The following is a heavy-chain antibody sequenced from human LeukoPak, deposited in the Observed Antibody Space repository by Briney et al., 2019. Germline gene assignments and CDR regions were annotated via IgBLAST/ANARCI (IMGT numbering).Heavy chain of an antibody. J-gene: IGHJ3*02. V-gene: IGHV4-34*01. CDR1: GGSFSGYY. CDR3: ARPSRGLARAFDI. D-gene: IGHD3/OR15-3a*01. Sequence: SETLSLTCAVYGGSFSGYYWSWIRQPPGKGLEWIGEINHSGSTNYNPSLKSRVTISVDTSKNQFSLKLSSVTAADTAVYYCARPSRGLARAFDIWGQGTMVTVSS. CDR2: INHSGST.